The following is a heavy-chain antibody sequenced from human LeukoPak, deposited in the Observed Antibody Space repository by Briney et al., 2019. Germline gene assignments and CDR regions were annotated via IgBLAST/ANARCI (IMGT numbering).Heavy chain of an antibody. CDR1: GGSITGSGYY. V-gene: IGHV4-39*07. Sequence: SETLSLTCTVSGGSITGSGYYWAWIRQPPGRGLQWIGSIYYSGNTYYHPSLKSRVTISVDTSKNQFSLKLSSVTAADTAVYYCARHATYDILTGYQIGYYYGMDVWGQGTTVTVSS. J-gene: IGHJ6*02. CDR2: IYYSGNT. D-gene: IGHD3-9*01. CDR3: ARHATYDILTGYQIGYYYGMDV.